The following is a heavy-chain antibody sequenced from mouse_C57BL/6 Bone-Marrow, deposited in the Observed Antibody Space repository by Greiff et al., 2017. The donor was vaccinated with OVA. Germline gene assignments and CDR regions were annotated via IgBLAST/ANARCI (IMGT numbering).Heavy chain of an antibody. CDR1: GFSLTSYG. D-gene: IGHD1-1*01. CDR3: AKKSPFYEEWYFDV. CDR2: IWRGGST. J-gene: IGHJ1*03. Sequence: QVQLQQSGPGLVQPSQSLSITCTVSGFSLTSYGVHWVRQSPGKGLEWLGVIWRGGSTDYNAAFMSSMSIPKENSTSQVFLKMTSLQADDTAIYYCAKKSPFYEEWYFDVWGTGTTVTVSS. V-gene: IGHV2-5*01.